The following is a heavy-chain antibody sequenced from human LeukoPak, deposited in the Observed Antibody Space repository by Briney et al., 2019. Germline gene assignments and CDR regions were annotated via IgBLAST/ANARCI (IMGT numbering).Heavy chain of an antibody. Sequence: GASVKVSCKASGYTFTSYGISWVRQAPGQGLEWMGWISAYNGNTNYSQKLQGRVTMTTDTSTSTAYMELRSLRSDDTAVYYCARVAARSSSWSDFDYWGQGTLVTVSS. D-gene: IGHD6-13*01. CDR2: ISAYNGNT. CDR3: ARVAARSSSWSDFDY. CDR1: GYTFTSYG. J-gene: IGHJ4*02. V-gene: IGHV1-18*01.